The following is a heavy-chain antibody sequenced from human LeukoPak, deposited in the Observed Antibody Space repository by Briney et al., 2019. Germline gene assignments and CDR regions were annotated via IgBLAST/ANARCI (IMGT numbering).Heavy chain of an antibody. D-gene: IGHD3-22*01. CDR3: AKINHYDSSGYTYFQH. J-gene: IGHJ1*01. CDR1: GFTFDDYA. CDR2: ISWNSGSI. V-gene: IGHV3-9*01. Sequence: PGRSLRLSCAASGFTFDDYAMHWVRQAPGKGLEWVSGISWNSGSIGYADSVKGRFTISRDNAKNSLYLQMNSLRAEDTALYYCAKINHYDSSGYTYFQHWGQGTLVTVSS.